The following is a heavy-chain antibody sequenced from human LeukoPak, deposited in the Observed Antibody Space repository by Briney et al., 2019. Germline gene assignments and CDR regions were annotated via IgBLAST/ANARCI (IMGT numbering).Heavy chain of an antibody. D-gene: IGHD3-22*01. J-gene: IGHJ3*02. Sequence: ASVKVSCKASGYTFTCYYMHWVRQAPGQGLEWMGWINPNSGGTNYAQKFQGRVTMTRDTSISTAYMELSRLRSDDTAVYYCARDRSGYYDSSGYYYPRDAFDIWGQGTMVTVSS. V-gene: IGHV1-2*02. CDR2: INPNSGGT. CDR3: ARDRSGYYDSSGYYYPRDAFDI. CDR1: GYTFTCYY.